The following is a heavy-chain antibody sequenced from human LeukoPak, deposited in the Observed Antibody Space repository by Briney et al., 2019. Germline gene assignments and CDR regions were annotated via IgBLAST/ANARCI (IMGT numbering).Heavy chain of an antibody. CDR3: AREGALNWFDP. CDR2: IKQDGSEK. D-gene: IGHD1-26*01. V-gene: IGHV3-7*01. CDR1: GFTFSSYW. J-gene: IGHJ5*02. Sequence: GGSLRLSCAASGFTFSSYWMSWVRQAPGKGLEWVANIKQDGSEKYYVDSVKGRFTISGDNAKNSLYLQMNSLRAEDTAVYYCAREGALNWFDPWGQGTLVTVSS.